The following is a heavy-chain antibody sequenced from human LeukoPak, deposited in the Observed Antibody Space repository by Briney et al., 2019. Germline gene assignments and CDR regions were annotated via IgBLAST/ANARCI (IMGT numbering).Heavy chain of an antibody. D-gene: IGHD4-17*01. V-gene: IGHV3-74*01. J-gene: IGHJ4*02. CDR1: GFTFSSYW. Sequence: GGSLRLSCAASGFTFSSYWMHWVRQAPGKGLVWVSRINSDGSSTSYADSVKGRFTISRDNAKNTLYLQMNSLRAEDTAVYYCARQRPVPKKERDFDYWGQGTLVTVSS. CDR2: INSDGSST. CDR3: ARQRPVPKKERDFDY.